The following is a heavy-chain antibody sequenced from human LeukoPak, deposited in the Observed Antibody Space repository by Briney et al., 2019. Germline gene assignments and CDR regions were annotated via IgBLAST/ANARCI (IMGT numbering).Heavy chain of an antibody. J-gene: IGHJ4*01. CDR1: EFTFTSYS. CDR2: ISSSSTYI. CDR3: AGGYTFDS. D-gene: IGHD6-13*01. V-gene: IGHV3-21*01. Sequence: GGSLRLSCAASEFTFTSYSMIWVRQAPGKGLEWVASISSSSTYIYYADSVKGRFTISRDNAKNSLYLQMNSLRAEDTAVYYCAGGYTFDSWGHGTLVTVSS.